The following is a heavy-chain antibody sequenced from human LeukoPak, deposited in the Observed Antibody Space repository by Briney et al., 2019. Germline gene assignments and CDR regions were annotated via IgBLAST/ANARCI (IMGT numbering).Heavy chain of an antibody. J-gene: IGHJ4*02. CDR3: ARVKAVAALIDY. CDR2: ISSSSSYI. CDR1: GFTFSSYS. V-gene: IGHV3-21*01. Sequence: GGSLRHSCAASGFTFSSYSMNWVRQAPGKGLEWVSSISSSSSYIYYADSVKGRFTISRDNAKNSLYLQMNSLRAEDTAVYYCARVKAVAALIDYWGQGTLVTVSS. D-gene: IGHD6-19*01.